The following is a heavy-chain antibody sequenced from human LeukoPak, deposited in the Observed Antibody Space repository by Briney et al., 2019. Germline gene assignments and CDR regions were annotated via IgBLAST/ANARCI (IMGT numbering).Heavy chain of an antibody. CDR1: GFTFGGYT. Sequence: PGGSLRLSCAASGFTFGGYTMSWVRQAPGKGLQWVSTITSGGDYMYYADSVKGRFTISRDDSKNSLYLHMNSLRAEDTAVYYCARVSIFGVVIANDYWGQGTVVTVS. CDR2: ITSGGDYM. D-gene: IGHD3-16*02. CDR3: ARVSIFGVVIANDY. J-gene: IGHJ4*02. V-gene: IGHV3-21*01.